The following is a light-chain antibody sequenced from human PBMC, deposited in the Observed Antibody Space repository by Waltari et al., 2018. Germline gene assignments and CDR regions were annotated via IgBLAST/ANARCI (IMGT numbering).Light chain of an antibody. CDR2: DVS. J-gene: IGLJ2*01. CDR3: CSFAGAFTMA. CDR1: SSDVGAFNH. Sequence: QSALTQPRSVSGSPGQSVTISCTGTSSDVGAFNHVSWHQKHPGKAPKLMIFDVSERPPGVPDRFSGSKSGNTASLTISGLQAEDEADYYCCSFAGAFTMAVGGGTKLTVL. V-gene: IGLV2-11*01.